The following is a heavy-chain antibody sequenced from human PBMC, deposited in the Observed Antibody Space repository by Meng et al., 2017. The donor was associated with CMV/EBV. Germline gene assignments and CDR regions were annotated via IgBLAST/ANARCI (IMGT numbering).Heavy chain of an antibody. J-gene: IGHJ4*02. Sequence: SETLSLTCTVSGGSISSSSYYWGWIRQPPGKGLEWTGSIYYSGSTYYNPSLKSRVTISVDTSKNQFSLKLSSVTAADTAVYYCARDPFPRGVVNSAFDYWGQGTLVTVSS. V-gene: IGHV4-39*07. CDR2: IYYSGST. CDR3: ARDPFPRGVVNSAFDY. CDR1: GGSISSSSYY. D-gene: IGHD3-3*01.